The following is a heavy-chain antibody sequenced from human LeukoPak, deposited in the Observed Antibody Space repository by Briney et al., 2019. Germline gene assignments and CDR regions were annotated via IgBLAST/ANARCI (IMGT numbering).Heavy chain of an antibody. V-gene: IGHV1-8*03. J-gene: IGHJ5*02. Sequence: GASVKVSCKASGYTFTSYDINWVRQATGQGLEWMGWMNPNSGNTGYAQKFQGRVTITRNTSISTAYMELSSLRSEDTAVYYCARATVVPAAKRPPPGWFDPWGQGTLVTVSS. CDR1: GYTFTSYD. CDR2: MNPNSGNT. D-gene: IGHD2-2*01. CDR3: ARATVVPAAKRPPPGWFDP.